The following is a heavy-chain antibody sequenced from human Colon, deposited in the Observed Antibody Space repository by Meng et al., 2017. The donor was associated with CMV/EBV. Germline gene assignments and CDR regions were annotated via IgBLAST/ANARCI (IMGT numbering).Heavy chain of an antibody. CDR1: GFTFSSYG. V-gene: IGHV3-21*01. CDR3: AREAWDSGSQDPRDGYYYYGMDV. CDR2: ISGSGTYI. J-gene: IGHJ6*02. Sequence: GGSLRLSCAASGFTFSSYGMHWVRQAPGKGLEWVSSISGSGTYIYYADSVKGRFTISRDNAKNSLYLQMNSLRAEDTAVYYCAREAWDSGSQDPRDGYYYYGMDVWGQGTTVTVSS. D-gene: IGHD1-26*01.